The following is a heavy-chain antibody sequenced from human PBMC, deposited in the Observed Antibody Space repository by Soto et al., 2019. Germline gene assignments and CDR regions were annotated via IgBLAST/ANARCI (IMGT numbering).Heavy chain of an antibody. V-gene: IGHV4-4*02. CDR1: GGSISSSNW. CDR3: ARDRICSITSCPPSDP. Sequence: QVQLQESGPGLVKPSGTLSLTCAVSGGSISSSNWWSWVRQPPGKGLEWIGEIYHSGSTNYNPSLKRRITISVDKSKNQFSLKLSSVTAADTAVYYCARDRICSITSCPPSDPWGQGPLLTVSS. CDR2: IYHSGST. D-gene: IGHD2-2*01. J-gene: IGHJ5*02.